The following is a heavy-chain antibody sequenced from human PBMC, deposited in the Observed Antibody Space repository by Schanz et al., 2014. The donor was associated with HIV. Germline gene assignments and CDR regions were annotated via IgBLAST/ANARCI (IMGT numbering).Heavy chain of an antibody. J-gene: IGHJ6*02. V-gene: IGHV3-33*01. CDR3: ASTEFPYSSSSDYYYGMDV. CDR2: IWYDGSSK. CDR1: GFTFSSYG. D-gene: IGHD6-6*01. Sequence: QVQVVESGGGVVQPGRSLRLSCAASGFTFSSYGMHWVRQAPGKGLEWVAVIWYDGSSKYYADSVKGRFTISRDNSKNTLCLQMNSLRAGDTAVYYCASTEFPYSSSSDYYYGMDVWGQGTTVTVSS.